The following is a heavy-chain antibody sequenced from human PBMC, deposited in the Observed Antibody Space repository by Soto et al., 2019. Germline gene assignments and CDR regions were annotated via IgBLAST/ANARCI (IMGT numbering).Heavy chain of an antibody. Sequence: GGSLRLSCAASGFTFSSYGMHWVRQAPGKGLEWVAVIWYDGSNKYYADSVKGRFTISRDNSKNTLYLQMNSLRAEDTAVYYCARDGSQLSGGWYDSWGQGTLVTVSS. CDR3: ARDGSQLSGGWYDS. V-gene: IGHV3-33*01. CDR2: IWYDGSNK. J-gene: IGHJ5*01. CDR1: GFTFSSYG. D-gene: IGHD1-1*01.